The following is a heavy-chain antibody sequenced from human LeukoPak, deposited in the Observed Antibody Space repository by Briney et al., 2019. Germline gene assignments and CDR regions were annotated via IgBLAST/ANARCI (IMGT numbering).Heavy chain of an antibody. CDR2: INTDGSST. J-gene: IGHJ4*02. CDR3: ARGGETISPDY. V-gene: IGHV3-74*01. D-gene: IGHD3-10*01. Sequence: GGSPRLSCAASGFTFSSYWMHWVRQAPGKGLVWVSRINTDGSSTSYADSVKGRFTISRDNAKNTLYLQMNSLRAEDTAVYYCARGGETISPDYWGQGTLVTVSS. CDR1: GFTFSSYW.